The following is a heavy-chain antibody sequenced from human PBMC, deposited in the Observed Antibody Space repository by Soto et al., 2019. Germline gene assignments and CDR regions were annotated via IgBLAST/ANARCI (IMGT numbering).Heavy chain of an antibody. V-gene: IGHV4-59*01. Sequence: NPSETLSLTCTVSGGSISSYYWSWIRQPPGKGLEWIGYIYYSGSTNYNPSLKSRVTISVDTSKNQFSLKLSSVTAADTAVYYCARSNYYDSSGYLWFLAFDIWGQGTMVTVSS. CDR2: IYYSGST. CDR1: GGSISSYY. J-gene: IGHJ3*02. CDR3: ARSNYYDSSGYLWFLAFDI. D-gene: IGHD3-22*01.